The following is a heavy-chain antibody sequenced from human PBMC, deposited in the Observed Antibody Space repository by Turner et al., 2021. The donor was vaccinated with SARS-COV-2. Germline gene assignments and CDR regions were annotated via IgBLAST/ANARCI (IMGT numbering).Heavy chain of an antibody. CDR1: GGSISSSYYY. CDR2: IYYSGST. J-gene: IGHJ4*02. Sequence: QLQLQESGPGLVKPSETLSLTCTVSGGSISSSYYYWGWIRQPPGKGLEWIGSIYYSGSTDYNPSLKSRVTISVDTSKNQFSLKLSSVTAADTAVYYCARQGSGSYYAVPHYWGQGTLVTVSS. V-gene: IGHV4-39*01. D-gene: IGHD3-10*01. CDR3: ARQGSGSYYAVPHY.